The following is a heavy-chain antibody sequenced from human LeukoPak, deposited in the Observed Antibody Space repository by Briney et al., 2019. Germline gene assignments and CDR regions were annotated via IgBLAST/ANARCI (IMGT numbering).Heavy chain of an antibody. J-gene: IGHJ4*02. V-gene: IGHV4-59*12. Sequence: PSETLSLTCTVSGGSISSYYWSWIRQPPGKGLEWIGYIYYSGSTNYNPSLKSRVTISVDTSKNQFSLKLSSVTAADTAVYYCAIRNYYDSSGYRWGQGTLVTVSS. CDR2: IYYSGST. D-gene: IGHD3-22*01. CDR3: AIRNYYDSSGYR. CDR1: GGSISSYY.